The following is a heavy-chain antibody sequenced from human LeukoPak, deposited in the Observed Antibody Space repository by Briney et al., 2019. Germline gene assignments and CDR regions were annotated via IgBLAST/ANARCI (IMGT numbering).Heavy chain of an antibody. CDR3: ARGTEQQLVPGWFDP. V-gene: IGHV1-69*13. CDR2: INPIFGTA. CDR1: GGAFSSYA. Sequence: SVKVSCKASGGAFSSYAISWVRQAPGQGLEWMGGINPIFGTANYAQKFQGRVTITADESTSTAYMELSSLRSEDTAVYYCARGTEQQLVPGWFDPWGQGTLVTVSS. J-gene: IGHJ5*02. D-gene: IGHD6-13*01.